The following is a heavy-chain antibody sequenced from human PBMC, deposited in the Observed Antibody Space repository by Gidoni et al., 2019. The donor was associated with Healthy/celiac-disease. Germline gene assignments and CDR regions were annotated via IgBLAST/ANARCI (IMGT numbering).Heavy chain of an antibody. CDR1: GFTFSSYG. Sequence: QVQLVESGGGVVQPGRSLRLYCAASGFTFSSYGMHWVRQAPGKGLEWVAVISYDGSNKYYADSVKGRFTISRDNSKNTLYLQMNSLRAEDTAVYYCAKGQGGKLRFLEWCLHYWGQGTLVTVSS. CDR2: ISYDGSNK. V-gene: IGHV3-30*18. D-gene: IGHD3-3*01. CDR3: AKGQGGKLRFLEWCLHY. J-gene: IGHJ4*02.